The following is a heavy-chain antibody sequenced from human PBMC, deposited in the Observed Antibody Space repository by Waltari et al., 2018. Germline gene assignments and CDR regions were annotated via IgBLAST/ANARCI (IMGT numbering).Heavy chain of an antibody. CDR1: GFTFSSSA. J-gene: IGHJ6*03. CDR3: ARGWQGQINYYYMDV. V-gene: IGHV3-30-3*01. D-gene: IGHD3-10*01. Sequence: QVHLVESGGGVAQPGRSLRLSCPASGFTFSSSAMPWVRQAPGKGLEWVGVISYDGSNEYYVDFTKGRFTISRDNSKNTLYLQIDSLTAEDTAVYYCARGWQGQINYYYMDVWGTGTPVTVSS. CDR2: ISYDGSNE.